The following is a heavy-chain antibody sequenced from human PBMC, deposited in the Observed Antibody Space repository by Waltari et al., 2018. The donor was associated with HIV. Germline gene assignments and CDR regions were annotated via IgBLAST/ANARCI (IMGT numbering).Heavy chain of an antibody. V-gene: IGHV3-9*01. J-gene: IGHJ6*02. CDR1: GFTFDDYA. CDR2: ISWNSGSK. D-gene: IGHD1-7*01. CDR3: AKDRGTGTTVYYYYGMDV. Sequence: EVQLVESGGGLVQPGRSLRLSCAASGFTFDDYAMHWVRQAPGKGREWVSGISWNSGSKGYADSVKGRFTISRDNAKNSLYLQMNSLRAEDTALYYCAKDRGTGTTVYYYYGMDVWGQGTTVTVSS.